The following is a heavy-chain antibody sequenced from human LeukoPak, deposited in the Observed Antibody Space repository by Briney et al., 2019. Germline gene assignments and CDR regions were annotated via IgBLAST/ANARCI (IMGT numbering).Heavy chain of an antibody. J-gene: IGHJ4*02. Sequence: GGSLRLSCAASGFTFSSYTIPWVRQAPAKGLEWVAVISYDGSTKYYADSVKGRFTISRDNSKNTLYLQMNSLRAEDTAVYYCARGPADYYDSSGYPDYWGQGTLVSVSS. CDR3: ARGPADYYDSSGYPDY. D-gene: IGHD3-22*01. CDR2: ISYDGSTK. V-gene: IGHV3-30*01. CDR1: GFTFSSYT.